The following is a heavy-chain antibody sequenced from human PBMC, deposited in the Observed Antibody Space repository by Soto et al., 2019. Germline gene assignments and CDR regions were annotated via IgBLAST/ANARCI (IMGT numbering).Heavy chain of an antibody. CDR3: ARDGDYVWGSYRWSDAFDI. J-gene: IGHJ3*02. CDR2: ISSSSSYI. CDR1: GFTFSSYS. Sequence: EVQLVESGVGLVKPGGSLRLSCAASGFTFSSYSMNWVRQAPGKGLEWVSSISSSSSYIYYADSVKGRFTISRDNAKNSLYLQMNSLRAEDTAVYYCARDGDYVWGSYRWSDAFDIWGQGTMVTVSS. V-gene: IGHV3-21*01. D-gene: IGHD3-16*02.